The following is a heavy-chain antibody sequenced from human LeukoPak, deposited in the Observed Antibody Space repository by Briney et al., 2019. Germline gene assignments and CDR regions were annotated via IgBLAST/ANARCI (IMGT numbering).Heavy chain of an antibody. Sequence: SVTVSCKASGCTFTSYCISWLRQAPRRGREGIGGIIPNFGTANYPQKLQGRVTITTDESTNPAYMKLSSLKSEDTAVYYCAIRDGYTLDYWGQGTLVTVSS. D-gene: IGHD5-24*01. CDR3: AIRDGYTLDY. CDR1: GCTFTSYC. J-gene: IGHJ4*02. V-gene: IGHV1-69*05. CDR2: IIPNFGTA.